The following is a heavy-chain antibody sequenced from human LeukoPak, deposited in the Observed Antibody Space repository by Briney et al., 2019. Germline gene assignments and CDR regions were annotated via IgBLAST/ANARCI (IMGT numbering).Heavy chain of an antibody. Sequence: PSETLSLTCAVSGASFSGYYWNSIRQPPGKGLEWIGEISHSGSTNYNPSLKSRVTISVDASNKQFSLKLSSVTAADTAVYYCARVYGGVWGSSRYWYNWFDPWGQGTLVTVSS. V-gene: IGHV4-34*01. CDR1: GASFSGYY. CDR2: ISHSGST. CDR3: ARVYGGVWGSSRYWYNWFDP. J-gene: IGHJ5*02. D-gene: IGHD3-16*02.